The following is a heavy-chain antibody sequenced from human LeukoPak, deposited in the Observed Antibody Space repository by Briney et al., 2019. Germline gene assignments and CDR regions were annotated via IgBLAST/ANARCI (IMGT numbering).Heavy chain of an antibody. J-gene: IGHJ5*02. CDR3: ARASYYYGSSGYSPFDP. CDR2: IYHSGST. D-gene: IGHD3-22*01. V-gene: IGHV4-38-2*02. Sequence: SETLSLTCTVSGYSISSGYYWGWIRQPPGKGLEWIGSIYHSGSTYYNPSLKSRVTISVDTSKNQFSLKLSSVTAADTAVYYCARASYYYGSSGYSPFDPWGQGTLVTVSS. CDR1: GYSISSGYY.